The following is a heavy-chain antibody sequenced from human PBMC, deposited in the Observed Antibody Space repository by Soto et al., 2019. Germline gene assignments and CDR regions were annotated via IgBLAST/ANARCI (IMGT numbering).Heavy chain of an antibody. CDR2: FQHGGSS. D-gene: IGHD2-15*01. V-gene: IGHV4-61*03. J-gene: IGHJ4*02. CDR1: GDSVTSSGHH. Sequence: QVQLQESGPGLVKPSETLSLTCTVSGDSVTSSGHHWSWIRQPPGKGLEWVGQFQHGGSSNYNPSRGGRLTISFDTSKNPFSLRLTSVTAAXXXXXXCATFYAGFGGRGQWGQGTLVTVSS. CDR3: ATFYAGFGGRGQ.